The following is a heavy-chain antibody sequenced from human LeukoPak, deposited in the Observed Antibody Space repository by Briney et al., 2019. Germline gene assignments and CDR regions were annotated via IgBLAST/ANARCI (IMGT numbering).Heavy chain of an antibody. Sequence: GGSLRLSCAASGFTFSSYAMHGVRQAPGKGLEWVGVITYEGSNKYYADSVKGRFTISRDNSKNTLYLQMNSLRAEDTAVYYCARGDVDYYDSSGYLALIDYWGQGTLVTVSS. D-gene: IGHD3-22*01. J-gene: IGHJ4*02. CDR1: GFTFSSYA. V-gene: IGHV3-30-3*01. CDR2: ITYEGSNK. CDR3: ARGDVDYYDSSGYLALIDY.